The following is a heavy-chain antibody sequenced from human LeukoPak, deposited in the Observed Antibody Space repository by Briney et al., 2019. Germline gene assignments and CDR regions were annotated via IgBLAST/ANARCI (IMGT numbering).Heavy chain of an antibody. J-gene: IGHJ3*02. V-gene: IGHV1-2*02. CDR1: GYTFTGYY. D-gene: IGHD1-26*01. CDR3: ARDHTTDAFDI. Sequence: VSVKVSCKASGYTFTGYYMHWVRQAPGQGLEWMGWINPNSGGTNYAQKFQGRVTMTRDTSISTAYMELSRLRSDGTAVYYCARDHTTDAFDIWGQGTMVTVSS. CDR2: INPNSGGT.